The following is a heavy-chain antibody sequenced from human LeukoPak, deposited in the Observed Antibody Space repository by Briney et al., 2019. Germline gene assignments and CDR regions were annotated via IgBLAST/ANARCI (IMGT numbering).Heavy chain of an antibody. Sequence: ASVKVSCKVSGYTLTELSMHWVRQAPGKGLEWMGGFDPEDGETIYAQKFQGRVTMTEGTSTDTAYMELSSLRSEDTAVYYCATVFNLFSRDFWGQGTLVTVSS. J-gene: IGHJ4*02. CDR3: ATVFNLFSRDF. CDR1: GYTLTELS. CDR2: FDPEDGET. V-gene: IGHV1-24*01. D-gene: IGHD1-1*01.